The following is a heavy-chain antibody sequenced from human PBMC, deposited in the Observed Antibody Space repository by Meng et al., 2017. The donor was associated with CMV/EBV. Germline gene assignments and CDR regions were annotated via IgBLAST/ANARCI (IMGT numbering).Heavy chain of an antibody. CDR3: AKDMIVGGMDV. D-gene: IGHD3-22*01. V-gene: IGHV3-9*03. CDR2: ISWNSGSI. Sequence: GGSLRLSCAASGFTFSNAWMSWVRQAPGKGLEWVSGISWNSGSIGYADSVKGRFTISRDNAKNSLYLQMNSLRAEDMALYYCAKDMIVGGMDVWGQGTTVTVSS. J-gene: IGHJ6*02. CDR1: GFTFSNAW.